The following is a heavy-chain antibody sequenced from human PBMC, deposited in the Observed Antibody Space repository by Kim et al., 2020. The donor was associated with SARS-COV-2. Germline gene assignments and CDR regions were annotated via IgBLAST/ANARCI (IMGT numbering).Heavy chain of an antibody. Sequence: GGSLRLSCAASGFTFSSYGMHWVRQAPGKGLEWVAVISYDGSNKYYADSVKGRFTISRDNSKNTLYLQMNSLRAEDTAVYYCAKAVYGDWDWYFDLWGR. CDR3: AKAVYGDWDWYFDL. V-gene: IGHV3-30*18. CDR1: GFTFSSYG. J-gene: IGHJ2*01. D-gene: IGHD2-21*02. CDR2: ISYDGSNK.